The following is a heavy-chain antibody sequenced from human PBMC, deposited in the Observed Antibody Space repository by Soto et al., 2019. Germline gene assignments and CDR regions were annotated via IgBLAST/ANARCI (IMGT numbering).Heavy chain of an antibody. J-gene: IGHJ4*02. CDR2: ISYEGTAK. D-gene: IGHD1-26*01. V-gene: IGHV3-30*18. CDR3: AKGASYRMFDY. CDR1: EFSFSDYG. Sequence: QVQLVESGGGVVQPGMSLRLSCAASEFSFSDYGMHWVRQAPGKGLEWVAVISYEGTAKYYADSVKGRFTISRDNSKNTLFLQMNNLRSEDTGGYYCAKGASYRMFDYWGQGTLVNVSS.